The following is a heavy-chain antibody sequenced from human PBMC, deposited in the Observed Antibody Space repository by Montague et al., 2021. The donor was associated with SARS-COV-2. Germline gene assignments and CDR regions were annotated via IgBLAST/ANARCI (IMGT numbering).Heavy chain of an antibody. CDR3: ARLGDGVVPSPILGVGPYYSYYYMDV. J-gene: IGHJ6*03. D-gene: IGHD3-10*01. Sequence: SETLSLTCAVHGGSFSTYSWTWTRQPPGKALEWIGEIHHGGSTNYNPSLKTRVTISADTSKNQFSLKLSSVAAADTAVYYCARLGDGVVPSPILGVGPYYSYYYMDVWGTGTTVTVSS. V-gene: IGHV4-34*01. CDR1: GGSFSTYS. CDR2: IHHGGST.